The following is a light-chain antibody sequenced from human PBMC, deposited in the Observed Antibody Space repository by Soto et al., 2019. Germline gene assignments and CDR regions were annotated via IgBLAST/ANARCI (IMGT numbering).Light chain of an antibody. CDR1: QSVGSN. CDR2: GAS. V-gene: IGKV3-15*01. CDR3: HQYNDWPTWT. J-gene: IGKJ1*01. Sequence: EIVMTQSPATLSLSPGERATLSCRASQSVGSNLAWYQQTPGQAPRLLIYGASTRATGVPARFSGSGSGTEFTLTISSLQSEDFAVYYCHQYNDWPTWTFGQGTKVDIK.